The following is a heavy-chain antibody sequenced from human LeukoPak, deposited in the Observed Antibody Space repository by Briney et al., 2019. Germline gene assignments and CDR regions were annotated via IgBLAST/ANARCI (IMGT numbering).Heavy chain of an antibody. V-gene: IGHV1-69*05. CDR2: IIPIFGTA. CDR3: ASFDSSGWYGGRDDAFDI. CDR1: GGTFSSYA. D-gene: IGHD6-19*01. Sequence: SVKVSCKASGGTFSSYAISWVRQAPGQGLEWMGRIIPIFGTANYAQKFQGRVTITTDESTSTAYMELSSLRSEDTAVYYCASFDSSGWYGGRDDAFDIWGQGTMVTVSS. J-gene: IGHJ3*02.